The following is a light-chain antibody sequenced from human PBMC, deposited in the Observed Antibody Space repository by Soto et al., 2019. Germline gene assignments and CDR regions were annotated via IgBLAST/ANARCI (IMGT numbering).Light chain of an antibody. V-gene: IGKV1-17*01. CDR1: QNIKTY. J-gene: IGKJ1*01. CDR3: LQHNSYPRT. CDR2: LTY. Sequence: DIQMKPSHTSLSASVGDRVPITCRASQNIKTYLNWYQQKPGKAPKRLIYLTYSLQTGVPSRFSGSGSGTEFSLTISSLQPEDSATYFCLQHNSYPRTFGQGTKVDIK.